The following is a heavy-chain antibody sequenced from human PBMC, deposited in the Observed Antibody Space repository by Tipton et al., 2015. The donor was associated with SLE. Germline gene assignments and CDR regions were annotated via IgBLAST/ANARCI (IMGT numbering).Heavy chain of an antibody. J-gene: IGHJ2*01. Sequence: QSGAEVKNPGASVKVSYKASAYTFTTYSISWVRQAPGQGLEWMGWISTYNGNTNYAQKLQGRVTMTTDTSTSTAYMELRSLRSDDTAVYYCARAVTTGLYWYFDLWGRGTLVTVSS. D-gene: IGHD4-17*01. CDR1: AYTFTTYS. CDR2: ISTYNGNT. V-gene: IGHV1-18*01. CDR3: ARAVTTGLYWYFDL.